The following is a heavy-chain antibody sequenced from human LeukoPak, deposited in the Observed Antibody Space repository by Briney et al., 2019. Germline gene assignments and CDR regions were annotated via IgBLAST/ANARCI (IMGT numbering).Heavy chain of an antibody. V-gene: IGHV3-73*01. CDR2: IRTKPNNYAT. J-gene: IGHJ4*02. CDR3: TPLFNNYGDY. CDR1: GFTFSGSA. D-gene: IGHD4-11*01. Sequence: PGGSLRLSCAASGFTFSGSAMHWVRQASGKGLEWVGRIRTKPNNYATAYAASVKGRFTISRDDSKNTAYLQMNNLKTEDTAVYYCTPLFNNYGDYWGQGTLVSVSS.